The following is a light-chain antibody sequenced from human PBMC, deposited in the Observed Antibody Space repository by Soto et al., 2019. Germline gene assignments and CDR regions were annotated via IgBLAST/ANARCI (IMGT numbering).Light chain of an antibody. Sequence: EIVMTQSPATLSVSPGERVTLSCRASQSVNSSYLAWYQHKPGQAPRLLIYGASSRATGIPDRFSGSGSGTDFTLTISRLEPEDFAVYYCQQYGISPSWTFGQGTKVDIK. V-gene: IGKV3-20*01. J-gene: IGKJ1*01. CDR3: QQYGISPSWT. CDR1: QSVNSSY. CDR2: GAS.